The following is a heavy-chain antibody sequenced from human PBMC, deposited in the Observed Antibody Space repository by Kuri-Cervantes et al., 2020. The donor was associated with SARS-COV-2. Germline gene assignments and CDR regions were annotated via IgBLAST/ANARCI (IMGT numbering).Heavy chain of an antibody. J-gene: IGHJ6*04. D-gene: IGHD4-17*01. Sequence: GESLKISCAASGFTFSSYAMSRVRQAPGKGLEWVSNIGPSGTTKYYADPVKGRFTISRDNAKNSLYLQMNSLRAEDTAVYYCAKVRPRNTYDYGDCGGLDVWGKGTTVTVSS. CDR1: GFTFSSYA. CDR3: AKVRPRNTYDYGDCGGLDV. CDR2: IGPSGTTK. V-gene: IGHV3-48*04.